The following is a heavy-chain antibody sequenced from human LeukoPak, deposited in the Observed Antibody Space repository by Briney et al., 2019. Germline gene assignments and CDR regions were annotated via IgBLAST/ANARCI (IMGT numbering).Heavy chain of an antibody. CDR1: GFTFSSYA. V-gene: IGHV3-23*01. Sequence: GGSLRLSCAASGFTFSSYAMSWVRQAPGKGLKWVSAISGSGGSTYYADSVKGRFTISRDNSKNTLYLQMNSLRAEDTAVYYCAKGSTKAYCSGGCCYRSIYYYMDVWGKGTTVTVSS. J-gene: IGHJ6*03. D-gene: IGHD2-15*01. CDR2: ISGSGGST. CDR3: AKGSTKAYCSGGCCYRSIYYYMDV.